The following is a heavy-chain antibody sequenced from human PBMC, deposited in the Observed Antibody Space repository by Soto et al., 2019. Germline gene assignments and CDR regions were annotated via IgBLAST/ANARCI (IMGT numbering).Heavy chain of an antibody. V-gene: IGHV3-30*18. D-gene: IGHD3-10*01. CDR3: AKERMGAGVRGYFDY. Sequence: QVQLVESGGGVVQPGKSLRLSCAGSGFTFSSYGMDWVRQAPGKGLEWVAVISYDGSNKYYADSVKVRFTISRDNSKNTLYLELSSLRADDTAVYYCAKERMGAGVRGYFDYWGQGTLVTVSS. CDR2: ISYDGSNK. CDR1: GFTFSSYG. J-gene: IGHJ4*02.